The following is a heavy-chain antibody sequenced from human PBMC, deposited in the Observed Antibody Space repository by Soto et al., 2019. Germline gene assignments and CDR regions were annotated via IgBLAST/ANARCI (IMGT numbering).Heavy chain of an antibody. J-gene: IGHJ4*02. CDR2: ISGSGGST. V-gene: IGHV3-23*01. CDR3: ATTIVGASAHY. D-gene: IGHD1-26*01. Sequence: RLSCTASGFTFSSYAMSWVRQAPGKGLEWVSAISGSGGSTYYADSVKGRFTISRDNSKNTLYLQMNSLRAEDTAVYYCATTIVGASAHYWGQGTLVTVSS. CDR1: GFTFSSYA.